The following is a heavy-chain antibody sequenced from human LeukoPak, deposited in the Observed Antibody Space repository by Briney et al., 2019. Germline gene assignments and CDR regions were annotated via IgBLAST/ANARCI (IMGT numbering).Heavy chain of an antibody. CDR1: RFTFSDFE. CDR3: ARILGNNYYYYYMDV. Sequence: PGGSLRLSCAVSRFTFSDFEMTWVRQAPGKGVEWISFITSRGATKSFTDSAWGRFAISRDNAKNSLYLLVDSLRADVTAVYFCARILGNNYYYYYMDVWGKGTTVTVSS. CDR2: ITSRGATK. V-gene: IGHV3-48*03. J-gene: IGHJ6*03.